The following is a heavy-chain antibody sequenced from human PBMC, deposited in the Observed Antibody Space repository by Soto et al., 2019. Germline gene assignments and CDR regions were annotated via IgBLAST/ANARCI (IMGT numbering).Heavy chain of an antibody. Sequence: HPGGSLRLSCAASGFTFSSYSMNWVRQAPGKGLEWVSYISSSSSTIYYADSVKGRFTISRDNAKNSLYLQMNSLRDEDTAVYYCASEYDYGDLNYYYYGMDVWGQGTTVTVSS. V-gene: IGHV3-48*02. CDR3: ASEYDYGDLNYYYYGMDV. CDR2: ISSSSSTI. J-gene: IGHJ6*02. D-gene: IGHD4-17*01. CDR1: GFTFSSYS.